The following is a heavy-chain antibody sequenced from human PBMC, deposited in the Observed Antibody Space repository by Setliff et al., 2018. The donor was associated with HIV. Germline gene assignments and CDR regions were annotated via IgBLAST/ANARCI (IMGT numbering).Heavy chain of an antibody. Sequence: SETLSLTCTVSGGSISSSSYYWGWIRQPPGKGLEWIGSIYYSGSTYYNPSLKSRVTISVDASKNQFSLKVNSVTAADTAMYYCVIRRNFDWLMKSGPFDHWGQGILVTVSS. CDR2: IYYSGST. J-gene: IGHJ4*02. CDR3: VIRRNFDWLMKSGPFDH. CDR1: GGSISSSSYY. V-gene: IGHV4-39*07. D-gene: IGHD3-9*01.